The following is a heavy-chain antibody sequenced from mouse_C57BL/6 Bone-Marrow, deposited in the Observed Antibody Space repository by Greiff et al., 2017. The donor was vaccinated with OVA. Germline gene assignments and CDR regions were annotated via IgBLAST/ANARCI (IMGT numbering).Heavy chain of an antibody. CDR3: CRGAWYFDV. CDR1: GYTFTDYY. Sequence: QVQLQQSGAELVRPGASVKLSCKASGYTFTDYYINWVKQRPGQGLEWIARIYPGSGNTYYNEKFKGKATLTAEKSSSTAYMQLSSLTSEDSAVSICCRGAWYFDVWGTGTTVSVSS. D-gene: IGHD3-3*01. CDR2: IYPGSGNT. V-gene: IGHV1-76*01. J-gene: IGHJ1*03.